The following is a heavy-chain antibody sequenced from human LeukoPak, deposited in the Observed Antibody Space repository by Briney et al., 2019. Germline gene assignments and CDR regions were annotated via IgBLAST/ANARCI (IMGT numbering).Heavy chain of an antibody. J-gene: IGHJ4*02. CDR1: GFTFDDYT. V-gene: IGHV3-43*01. Sequence: PGGSLRLSCAASGFTFDDYTMHWVRQAPGKGLEWVSLISWDGGSTYYADSVKGRFTISRDNSKNSLYLQMNSLRTEDTALYYCAKDRGYYGSGTYYFDYWGQGTLVTVSS. CDR3: AKDRGYYGSGTYYFDY. D-gene: IGHD3-10*01. CDR2: ISWDGGST.